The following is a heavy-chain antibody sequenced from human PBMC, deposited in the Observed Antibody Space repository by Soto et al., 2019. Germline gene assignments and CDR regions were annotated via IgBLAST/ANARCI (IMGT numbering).Heavy chain of an antibody. CDR1: GFTFSNYA. Sequence: GGSLRLSCAASGFTFSNYAMNWVRQAPGEGLEWVSGISGSTGNTYYADSAKGRFTISRDNSKNTVYLQIHSLRAEDTALYYCAKGEDSFGFTRFDYWGQGNMVTVSS. J-gene: IGHJ4*02. CDR2: ISGSTGNT. V-gene: IGHV3-23*01. CDR3: AKGEDSFGFTRFDY. D-gene: IGHD5-18*01.